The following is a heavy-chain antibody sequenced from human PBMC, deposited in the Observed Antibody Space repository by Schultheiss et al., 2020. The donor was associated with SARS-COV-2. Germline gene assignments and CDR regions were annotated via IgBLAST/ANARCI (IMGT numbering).Heavy chain of an antibody. J-gene: IGHJ6*02. D-gene: IGHD3-3*01. CDR1: GGSISSGDYY. CDR2: IYYSGST. Sequence: SETLSLTCTVSGGSISSGDYYWSWIRQPPGKGLEWIGYIYYSGSTNYNPSLKSRVTISVDTSKNQFSLKMSSVTAADTAVYYCARGRGGRFLELPGWDYSYYHGMDVWGQGTTVTVSS. CDR3: ARGRGGRFLELPGWDYSYYHGMDV. V-gene: IGHV4-61*08.